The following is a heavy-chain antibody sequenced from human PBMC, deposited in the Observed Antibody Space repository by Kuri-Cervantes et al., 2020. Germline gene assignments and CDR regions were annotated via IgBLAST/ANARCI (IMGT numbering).Heavy chain of an antibody. CDR3: ARDRGVYCTNGVCFHSPVYFDY. V-gene: IGHV1-18*01. CDR2: NSAYNGNT. Sequence: SVQVSCKAAGYTFTSYGISWVRPAPGQGLGWMGWNSAYNGNTNYAQKLQGRVTMTTDTSTSTAYMELRSLRSDDTAVYYCARDRGVYCTNGVCFHSPVYFDYWGQGTLVTVSS. CDR1: GYTFTSYG. J-gene: IGHJ4*02. D-gene: IGHD2-8*01.